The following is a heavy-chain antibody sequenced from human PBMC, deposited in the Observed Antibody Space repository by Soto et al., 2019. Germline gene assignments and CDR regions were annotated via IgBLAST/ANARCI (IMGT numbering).Heavy chain of an antibody. CDR2: ISSSSSYI. CDR1: GFTFSSYS. V-gene: IGHV3-21*01. CDR3: ERDQSSSWRFEY. J-gene: IGHJ4*02. Sequence: GGSLRLSCAASGFTFSSYSMNWVRQAPGKGLEWVSSISSSSSYIYYADSVKGRFTISRDNAKNSLYLQMNSLRAEDTAVYYCERDQSSSWRFEYWGQGTLVTVSS. D-gene: IGHD6-13*01.